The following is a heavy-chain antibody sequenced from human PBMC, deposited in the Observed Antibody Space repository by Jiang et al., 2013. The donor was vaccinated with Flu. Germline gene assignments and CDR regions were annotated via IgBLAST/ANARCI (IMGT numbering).Heavy chain of an antibody. Sequence: TFTSYYMHWVRQAPGQGLEWMGIINPSGGSTSYAQKFQGRVTMTRDTSTSTVYMELSSLRSEDTAVYYCAREAKVLRYFWAAYWGQGTLVTVSS. CDR1: TFTSYY. J-gene: IGHJ4*02. D-gene: IGHD3-9*01. CDR3: AREAKVLRYFWAAY. CDR2: INPSGGST. V-gene: IGHV1-46*01.